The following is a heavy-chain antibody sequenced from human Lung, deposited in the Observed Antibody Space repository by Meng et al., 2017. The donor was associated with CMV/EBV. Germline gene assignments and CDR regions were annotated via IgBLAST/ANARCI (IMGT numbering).Heavy chain of an antibody. D-gene: IGHD1-26*01. Sequence: GEXXKISCKGSGYSFTSYWIGWVRQMPGKGLEWMGIIYPGDSDTRYSPSFQGQVTISADKSISTAYLQWSSLKASDTAMYYCAVAPGWELLGWFDPWAQGTXVTVSS. CDR1: GYSFTSYW. CDR2: IYPGDSDT. CDR3: AVAPGWELLGWFDP. V-gene: IGHV5-51*01. J-gene: IGHJ5*02.